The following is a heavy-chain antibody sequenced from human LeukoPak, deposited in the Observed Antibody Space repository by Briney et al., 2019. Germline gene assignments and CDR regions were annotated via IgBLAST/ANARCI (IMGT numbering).Heavy chain of an antibody. D-gene: IGHD3-22*01. CDR3: AREGYYDTSASGAFDI. CDR2: IYYSGST. Sequence: NPSETLSLTCTVSGGSISSYYWSWIRQSPGKGLEWIGYIYYSGSTNYNPSLKSRVTISVDTSKNQFSLKLSSVTAADTAVYYCAREGYYDTSASGAFDIWGQGTMVTVSS. CDR1: GGSISSYY. V-gene: IGHV4-59*01. J-gene: IGHJ3*02.